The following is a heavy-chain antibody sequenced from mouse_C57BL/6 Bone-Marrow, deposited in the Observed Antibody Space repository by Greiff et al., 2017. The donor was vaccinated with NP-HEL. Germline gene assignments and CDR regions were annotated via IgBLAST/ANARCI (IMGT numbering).Heavy chain of an antibody. Sequence: VQLQQSGPELVKPGASVKISCKASGYTFTDYYMNWVKQSHGKSLEWIGDINPNNGGTSYNQKFKGKATLTVDKSSSTAYMELRSLTSEDSAVYYCARSGKYDMDYCGQGTSVTASS. CDR2: INPNNGGT. CDR1: GYTFTDYY. D-gene: IGHD2-1*01. J-gene: IGHJ4*01. CDR3: ARSGKYDMDY. V-gene: IGHV1-26*01.